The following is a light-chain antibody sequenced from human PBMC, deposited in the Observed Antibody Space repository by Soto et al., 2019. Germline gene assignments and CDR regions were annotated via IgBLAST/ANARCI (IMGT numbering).Light chain of an antibody. CDR1: SSDVGGYDY. CDR2: EVS. J-gene: IGLJ1*01. V-gene: IGLV2-14*01. CDR3: SSYSISKAYL. Sequence: QSALTQPASVFGSPGQSITISCTGTSSDVGGYDYVSWHQLHPGKAPKLMVFEVSNRPSGVSYRFSGSKSGNTASLTISGLQAEDEADYFCSSYSISKAYLFGNANK.